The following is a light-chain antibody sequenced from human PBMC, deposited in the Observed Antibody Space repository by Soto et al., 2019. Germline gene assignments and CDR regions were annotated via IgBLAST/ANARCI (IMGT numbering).Light chain of an antibody. J-gene: IGKJ2*01. CDR1: QSINIW. CDR2: KAS. CDR3: QQYETSPYT. V-gene: IGKV1-5*03. Sequence: DIQMTQSPSTLSASVGDRVTITCRASQSINIWLAWYQQKPGKAPKLLIYKASILESGVPSRFSGGRSGTEFTLTISSLQPDDFATYYCQQYETSPYTFGQGTKLEIK.